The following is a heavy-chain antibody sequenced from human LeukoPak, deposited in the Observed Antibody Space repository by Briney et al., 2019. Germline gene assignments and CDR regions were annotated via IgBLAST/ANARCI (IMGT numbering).Heavy chain of an antibody. CDR2: MYYSGST. CDR1: GGSISSGDYY. CDR3: ARGSGRQLNY. Sequence: PSETLSLTCTVSGGSISSGDYYWSWIRQPPGKGLEWIAYMYYSGSTYYNPSLKSRVTMSADTSKSQFSLRLTSVTAADTAVYYCARGSGRQLNYWGQGTLVTVSS. V-gene: IGHV4-30-4*01. J-gene: IGHJ4*02. D-gene: IGHD3-10*01.